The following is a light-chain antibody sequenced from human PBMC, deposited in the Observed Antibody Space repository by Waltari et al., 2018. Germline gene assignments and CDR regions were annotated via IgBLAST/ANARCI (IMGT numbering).Light chain of an antibody. J-gene: IGLJ2*01. Sequence: QSALTQPAPVSGSPGQSITISFTGTSRDVGGDDSVSWYPDVPDHAPKVIIYGVNNRASRVSDRFSGYKSGNTASRTISGLQDDDEVNYCCSSQSSHGGVVFGGGTKLTVL. CDR1: SRDVGGDDS. V-gene: IGLV2-14*01. CDR3: SSQSSHGGVV. CDR2: GVN.